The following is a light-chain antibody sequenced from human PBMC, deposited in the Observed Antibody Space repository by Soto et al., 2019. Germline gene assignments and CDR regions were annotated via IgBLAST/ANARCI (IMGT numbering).Light chain of an antibody. CDR1: SSDVGGYNY. CDR3: SSYAGSNTYVV. V-gene: IGLV2-8*01. J-gene: IGLJ3*02. CDR2: EVN. Sequence: QSALTQPPSESGSPGQSVTISCTGTSSDVGGYNYVSWDQQHPGKAPNLLISEVNKRPSGVPDRFSGSKSGNTASLTVSGLQAEDEADYYCSSYAGSNTYVVFGGGPKLTVL.